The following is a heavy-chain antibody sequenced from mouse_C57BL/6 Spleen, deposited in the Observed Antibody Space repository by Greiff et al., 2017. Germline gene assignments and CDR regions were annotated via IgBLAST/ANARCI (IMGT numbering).Heavy chain of an antibody. CDR1: GFTFSSYG. V-gene: IGHV5-6*01. CDR3: ARRGEGVFDY. J-gene: IGHJ2*01. CDR2: ISSGGSYT. Sequence: EVQGVESGGDLVKPGGSLKLSCAASGFTFSSYGMSWVRQTPDKRLEWVATISSGGSYTYYPDSVKGRFTISRDNAKNTLYLHMSSLKSEDTAMYYCARRGEGVFDYWGQGTTLTVSS.